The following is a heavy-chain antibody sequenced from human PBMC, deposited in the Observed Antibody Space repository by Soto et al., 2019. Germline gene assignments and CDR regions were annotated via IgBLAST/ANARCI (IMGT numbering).Heavy chain of an antibody. V-gene: IGHV3-23*01. Sequence: GGSLRLSCAASGFTFDNYAMAWVRQAPGEGLEWVSTISGSGAVTYYTDSVKGRFTISRDNSKNILYLQMNSLRADDTAVYYCAKALYGDFDYWGQGPLVTVSS. CDR3: AKALYGDFDY. CDR2: ISGSGAVT. D-gene: IGHD4-17*01. J-gene: IGHJ4*02. CDR1: GFTFDNYA.